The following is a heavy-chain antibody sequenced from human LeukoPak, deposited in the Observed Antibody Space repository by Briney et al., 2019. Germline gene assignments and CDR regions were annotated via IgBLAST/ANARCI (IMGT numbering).Heavy chain of an antibody. Sequence: GGSLRLSCAGSGFTVSSNYVNWVRQPPGKGLERVSIMYAGGTTVLTDSVRGRFTIFRDDSKNTLYLQMNSLRAEDTAVYYCARYDNILGYMDVWGTGTTVTVSS. CDR1: GFTVSSNY. D-gene: IGHD1-1*01. CDR3: ARYDNILGYMDV. CDR2: MYAGGTT. V-gene: IGHV3-66*02. J-gene: IGHJ6*03.